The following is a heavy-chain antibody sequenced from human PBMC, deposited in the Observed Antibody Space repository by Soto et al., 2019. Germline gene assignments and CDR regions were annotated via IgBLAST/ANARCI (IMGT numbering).Heavy chain of an antibody. D-gene: IGHD3-22*01. CDR3: ASTVYYYDSSGYTASDY. Sequence: GGSLRLSCAASGFTVSSNYMSWVRQAPGKGLEWVSVIYSGGSTYYADSVKGRFTISRDNSKNTLYLQMNSLRAEDTAVYCCASTVYYYDSSGYTASDYWGQGTLVTVSS. J-gene: IGHJ4*02. CDR1: GFTVSSNY. V-gene: IGHV3-53*01. CDR2: IYSGGST.